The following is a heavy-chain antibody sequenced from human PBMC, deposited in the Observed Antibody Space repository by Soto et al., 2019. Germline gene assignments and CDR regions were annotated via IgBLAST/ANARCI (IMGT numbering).Heavy chain of an antibody. CDR2: IYYSGST. D-gene: IGHD6-19*01. Sequence: SETLSLTCTVSGGSISSYYWSWIRQPPGKGLEWIGYIYYSGSTNYNPSLKSRVTISVDTSKNQLSLKLSSVTAADTAVYYCARVRSGWYFDYWGQGTLVTAPQ. J-gene: IGHJ4*02. V-gene: IGHV4-59*08. CDR1: GGSISSYY. CDR3: ARVRSGWYFDY.